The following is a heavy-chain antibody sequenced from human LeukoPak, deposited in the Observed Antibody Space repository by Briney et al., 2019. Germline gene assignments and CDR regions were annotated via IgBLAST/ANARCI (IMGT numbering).Heavy chain of an antibody. J-gene: IGHJ4*02. CDR2: ILSDGSIQ. CDR1: GFTFGTYA. CDR3: ARGVRLGGYNLIDD. Sequence: PGGSLRLSCAASGFTFGTYAMHWVRQAPGKGLEWVAVILSDGSIQNSADSVRGRFIISRDNSKNTLFLQMNRLRTEETAVYYCARGVRLGGYNLIDDWGQGTLVTVSS. D-gene: IGHD5-24*01. V-gene: IGHV3-30*04.